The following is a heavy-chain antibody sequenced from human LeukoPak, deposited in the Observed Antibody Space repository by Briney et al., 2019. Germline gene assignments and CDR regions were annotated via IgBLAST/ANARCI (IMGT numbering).Heavy chain of an antibody. Sequence: SETLSLTCTVSGGSISSDSYHWGWMRQPPGKGLEWIGSMSHSGSAYYSLSLKSRVTISVDTSSNQFSLILSSVTAADSAVYYCSRSLYGDYDAFDIWGQGTLVTVSS. V-gene: IGHV4-39*01. D-gene: IGHD4-17*01. CDR2: MSHSGSA. CDR3: SRSLYGDYDAFDI. J-gene: IGHJ3*02. CDR1: GGSISSDSYH.